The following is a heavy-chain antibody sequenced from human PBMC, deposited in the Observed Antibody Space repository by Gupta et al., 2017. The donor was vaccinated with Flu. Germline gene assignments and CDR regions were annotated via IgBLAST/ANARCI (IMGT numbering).Heavy chain of an antibody. V-gene: IGHV3-9*01. Sequence: EVQLVESGGGLVQPGRSLRLSCAASGFTFDDYAMHWVRQAPGKGLEWVSGISWNSGSIGYADSVKGRFTISRDNAKNSLYLQMNSLRAEDTALYYCAKVIFSSGWPLFDYWGQGTLVTVSS. CDR3: AKVIFSSGWPLFDY. CDR1: GFTFDDYA. D-gene: IGHD6-19*01. CDR2: ISWNSGSI. J-gene: IGHJ4*02.